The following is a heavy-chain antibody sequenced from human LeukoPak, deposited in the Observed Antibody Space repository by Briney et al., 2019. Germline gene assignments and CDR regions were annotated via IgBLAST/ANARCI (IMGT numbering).Heavy chain of an antibody. Sequence: SETLSLTCTVSGGSISSYYWSWIRQPPGKALEWIGYIYYSGSTNYNPSLKSRVTISVDTSKNQFSLKLSSVTAADTAVYYCARSTHSIAVAGRDFDYWGQGTLVTVSS. CDR1: GGSISSYY. CDR2: IYYSGST. V-gene: IGHV4-59*01. D-gene: IGHD6-19*01. CDR3: ARSTHSIAVAGRDFDY. J-gene: IGHJ4*02.